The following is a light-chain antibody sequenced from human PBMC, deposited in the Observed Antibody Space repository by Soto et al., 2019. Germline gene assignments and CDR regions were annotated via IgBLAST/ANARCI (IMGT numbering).Light chain of an antibody. V-gene: IGKV3-20*01. CDR2: GAS. CDR1: HTVSSSY. Sequence: EIVLTQSPGTLSLSPGERATLSCRASHTVSSSYLAWYQQKPGQTPRLLIYGASSRATGIPDRFSGSGSGTDFTLTISRLEPEEFAVYYCQQYVSSLTFCGGTKVEIK. J-gene: IGKJ4*01. CDR3: QQYVSSLT.